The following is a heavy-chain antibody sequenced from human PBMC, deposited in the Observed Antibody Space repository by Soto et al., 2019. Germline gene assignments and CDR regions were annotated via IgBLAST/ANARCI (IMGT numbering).Heavy chain of an antibody. V-gene: IGHV3-30*18. J-gene: IGHJ4*02. CDR1: GFSFVSYA. CDR3: AKDPAGYSGCGYFAS. Sequence: GGSLRLSXAASGFSFVSYAMHWVRQAPGKGLEWVAIISYDGGNIHYTDSVKGRFTISRDNSKDTLYLNMNSLRAEDTATYYCAKDPAGYSGCGYFASWGQGTLVTVSS. CDR2: ISYDGGNI. D-gene: IGHD5-12*01.